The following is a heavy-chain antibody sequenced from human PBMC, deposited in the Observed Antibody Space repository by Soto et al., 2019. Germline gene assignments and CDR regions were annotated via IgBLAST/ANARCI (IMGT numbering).Heavy chain of an antibody. CDR3: AKADSNYAGRFSYYYMDV. CDR1: GYTFRSYG. CDR2: ISGYNGNT. V-gene: IGHV1-18*01. J-gene: IGHJ6*03. Sequence: ASVKVSCKASGYTFRSYGMSWVRQAPGQGLEWMGWISGYNGNTHYSQKFQGKVTMTTDTSTSTAYMELRNLRSDDTAVYYCAKADSNYAGRFSYYYMDVWGTGTMVTVSS. D-gene: IGHD4-4*01.